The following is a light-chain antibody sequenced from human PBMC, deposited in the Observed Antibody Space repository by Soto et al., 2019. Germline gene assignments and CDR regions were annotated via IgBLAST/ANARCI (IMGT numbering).Light chain of an antibody. CDR1: QSISRW. Sequence: DIQMTQSPSTLSASVGDIVTITCRASQSISRWLAWYQQKPGKAPKLLIYKASSLESGVPSRFSCSGSGEVFTLTISRLQRDDFATYYWQQYNSYSPGAFGQGTKVEIK. V-gene: IGKV1-5*03. CDR2: KAS. J-gene: IGKJ1*01. CDR3: QQYNSYSPGA.